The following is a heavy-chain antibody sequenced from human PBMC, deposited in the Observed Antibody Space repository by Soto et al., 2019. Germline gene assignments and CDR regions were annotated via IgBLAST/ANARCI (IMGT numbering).Heavy chain of an antibody. CDR1: GFTFSSYA. J-gene: IGHJ6*02. V-gene: IGHV3-23*01. CDR3: AKDKAAAGPNTNYYGMDV. CDR2: ISGSGGST. D-gene: IGHD6-13*01. Sequence: GGSLRLSCAASGFTFSSYAMSWVRQAPGKGLEWVSAISGSGGSTYYADSVKGRFTISRDNSKNTLYLQMNSLRAEDTAVYYCAKDKAAAGPNTNYYGMDVWGQGTTVTVSS.